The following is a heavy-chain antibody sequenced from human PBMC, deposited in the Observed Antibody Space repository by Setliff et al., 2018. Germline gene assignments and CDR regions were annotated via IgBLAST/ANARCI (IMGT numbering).Heavy chain of an antibody. CDR1: GFSFGSFW. CDR2: INPDGSER. J-gene: IGHJ4*02. CDR3: FTGRGY. D-gene: IGHD3-10*01. Sequence: GGSLRLSCAASGFSFGSFWMTWVRQAPGKGLEWVANINPDGSERYTVDFLRGRFTISRDNGKTLVFLQMNSLKVEDTAVYYCFTGRGYGGQGTQVTVSS. V-gene: IGHV3-7*01.